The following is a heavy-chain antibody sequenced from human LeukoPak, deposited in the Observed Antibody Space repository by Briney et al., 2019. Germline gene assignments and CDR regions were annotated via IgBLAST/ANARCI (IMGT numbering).Heavy chain of an antibody. D-gene: IGHD3-10*02. V-gene: IGHV3-23*01. CDR1: RFTFSNYG. Sequence: PGGTLRLSCAPSRFTFSNYGMSWVRQAPGKGLEWVSGISGSRFGTYYADSVRGRFTISRDNSKNTLYLQMNSLRAEDTAVYYCAELGITMIGGVWGKGTTVTISS. CDR3: AELGITMIGGV. J-gene: IGHJ6*04. CDR2: ISGSRFGT.